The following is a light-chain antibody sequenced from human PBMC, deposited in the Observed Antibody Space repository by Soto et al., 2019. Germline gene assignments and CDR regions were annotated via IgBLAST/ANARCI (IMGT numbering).Light chain of an antibody. CDR1: SSDVGGYNY. CDR2: EVS. J-gene: IGLJ1*01. V-gene: IGLV2-14*01. Sequence: QSVLTQPASVSGSPGQSIIISCTGTSSDVGGYNYVSWSQQHPGKAPQLMIYEVSNRPSGVSNRFSGSKSGNTASLTISGLQAEDEADYYCSSYTSSSTFVFGTGTKVTVL. CDR3: SSYTSSSTFV.